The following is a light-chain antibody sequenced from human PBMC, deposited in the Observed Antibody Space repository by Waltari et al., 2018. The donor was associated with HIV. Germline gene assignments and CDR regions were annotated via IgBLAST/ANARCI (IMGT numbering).Light chain of an antibody. J-gene: IGLJ2*01. CDR1: HSDVGSYGY. Sequence: HSALTQPRSVSGSPGQSVTISCAGSHSDVGSYGYVSWYLQKSGEAPQLIIYDFNKRPAGVPPRFSGAKSGYTASLTISGLQAEDEGDFYCCSYGGSWSFVFGGGTRVTVL. V-gene: IGLV2-11*01. CDR3: CSYGGSWSFV. CDR2: DFN.